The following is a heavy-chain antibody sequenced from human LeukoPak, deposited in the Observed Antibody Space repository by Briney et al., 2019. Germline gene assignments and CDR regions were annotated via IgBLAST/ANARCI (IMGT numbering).Heavy chain of an antibody. CDR1: GFTFSSYG. Sequence: GGSLRLSCAASGFTFSSYGMHWVRQAPGKGLEWVAVIWYDGSNKYYADSVKGRFTISRDNSKNTLYLQMNSLRAEDTAVYYCARYSGSYGYFDYWGQGTLVTVSS. CDR2: IWYDGSNK. J-gene: IGHJ4*02. D-gene: IGHD1-26*01. V-gene: IGHV3-33*01. CDR3: ARYSGSYGYFDY.